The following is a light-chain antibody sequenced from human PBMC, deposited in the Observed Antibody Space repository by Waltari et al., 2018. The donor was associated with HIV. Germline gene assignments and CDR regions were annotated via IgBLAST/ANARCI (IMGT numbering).Light chain of an antibody. V-gene: IGLV1-51*02. Sequence: QSVLTQPPSVSAAPGQTVTLPCSGTSSNIGNHYVSWYHPVPGTTPKLLIYETSKRPSGSPDRFAGSKAGTSATLGSTGVQTADEADYYCGTWDDSLGAVVFGGGTRVTV. CDR3: GTWDDSLGAVV. J-gene: IGLJ2*01. CDR1: SSNIGNHY. CDR2: ETS.